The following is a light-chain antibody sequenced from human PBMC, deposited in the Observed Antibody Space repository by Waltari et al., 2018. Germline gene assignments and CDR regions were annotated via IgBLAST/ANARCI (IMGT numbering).Light chain of an antibody. CDR2: DAS. CDR1: QSVSSF. CDR3: QQRSNVLFA. Sequence: TQSPSTLSASAGDRATLSCRASQSVSSFLAWYQQKPGQAPRLLIYDASNRATGIPARFSGSGSGTDFTLTISSLEPEDFAVYYCQQRSNVLFAFGPGTKVDFK. V-gene: IGKV3-11*01. J-gene: IGKJ3*01.